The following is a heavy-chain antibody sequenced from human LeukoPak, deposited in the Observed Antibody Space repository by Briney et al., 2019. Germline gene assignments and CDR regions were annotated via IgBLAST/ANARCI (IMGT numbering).Heavy chain of an antibody. CDR1: GYTFTGYY. V-gene: IGHV1-2*02. D-gene: IGHD4-23*01. CDR3: ARTARATVVKYYFDY. J-gene: IGHJ4*02. CDR2: INPNSGGT. Sequence: ASVKVSCKASGYTFTGYYMHWVRQAPGQGLEWMGWINPNSGGTNYAQKLQGRVTMTRDTSISTAYMELSRLRSDDTAVYYCARTARATVVKYYFDYWGQGTLVTVSS.